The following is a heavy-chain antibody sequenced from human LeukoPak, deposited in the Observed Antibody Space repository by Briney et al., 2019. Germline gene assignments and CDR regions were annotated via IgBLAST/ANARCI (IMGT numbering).Heavy chain of an antibody. V-gene: IGHV1-8*01. Sequence: ASVKVSCKASGYTFTSYDINWVRQATGQGLEWMGWMNPNSGNTGYAQKFQGRVTMTRNTSINTAYMELSSLRSEDTAVYYCARGFIAAASSYFDYWGQGTLVTVSS. CDR1: GYTFTSYD. D-gene: IGHD6-13*01. J-gene: IGHJ4*02. CDR3: ARGFIAAASSYFDY. CDR2: MNPNSGNT.